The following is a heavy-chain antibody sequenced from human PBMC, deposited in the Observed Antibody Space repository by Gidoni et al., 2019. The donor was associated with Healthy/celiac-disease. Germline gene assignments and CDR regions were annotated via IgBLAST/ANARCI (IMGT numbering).Heavy chain of an antibody. CDR2: IYTSGST. V-gene: IGHV4-61*02. CDR1: GVSISSGRYY. Sequence: QVPLQESGPGLVKPSQTLSLTCTVSGVSISSGRYYWSWIRPPAGKGLEWIGRIYTSGSTNYNPSRKSRVTISVDTSKNQFSLKLSSVTAADTAVYYCARGQWFREPSQYYMDVWGKGTTVTVSS. J-gene: IGHJ6*03. D-gene: IGHD3-10*01. CDR3: ARGQWFREPSQYYMDV.